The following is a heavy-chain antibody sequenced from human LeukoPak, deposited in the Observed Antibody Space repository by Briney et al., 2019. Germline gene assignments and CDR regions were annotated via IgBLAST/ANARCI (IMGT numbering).Heavy chain of an antibody. V-gene: IGHV1-24*01. CDR2: FDSEGCET. CDR1: VYTLTELS. D-gene: IGHD1-1*01. CDR3: AAFRLERPSLQPMDV. Sequence: ASVKVFRKVSVYTLTELSMQWVRQACGKGLEWMGGFDSEGCETICAQKFQGRVTMSEDTSTDTAYMEMSSLRSEETAVYYCAAFRLERPSLQPMDVWGKGTTVTVSS. J-gene: IGHJ6*04.